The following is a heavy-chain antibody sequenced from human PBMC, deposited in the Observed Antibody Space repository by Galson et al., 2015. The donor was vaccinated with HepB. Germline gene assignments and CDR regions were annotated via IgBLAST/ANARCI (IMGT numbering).Heavy chain of an antibody. D-gene: IGHD4-11*01. CDR3: ARPLHDYSNYMPPGSAFDI. Sequence: SLRLSCAASGFTFSSYGMHWVRQAPGKGLEWVAVIWYDGSNKYYADSVKGRFTISRDNSKNTLYLQMNSLRAEDTAVYYCARPLHDYSNYMPPGSAFDIWGQGTMVTVSS. J-gene: IGHJ3*02. V-gene: IGHV3-33*01. CDR1: GFTFSSYG. CDR2: IWYDGSNK.